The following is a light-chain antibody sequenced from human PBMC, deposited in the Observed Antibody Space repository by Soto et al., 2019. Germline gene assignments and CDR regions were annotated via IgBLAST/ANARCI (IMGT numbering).Light chain of an antibody. CDR3: QQRGNWPVT. J-gene: IGKJ5*01. CDR2: DTS. V-gene: IGKV3-11*01. CDR1: QSVSNY. Sequence: EIVLTQSPATLSLSPGERATLSCRASQSVSNYLAWYQQKPGQAPRLLIYDTSNRATGIPARFSGSGFGTDFTLTISRLGPEDFAVYYCQQRGNWPVTFGQGTRLEIK.